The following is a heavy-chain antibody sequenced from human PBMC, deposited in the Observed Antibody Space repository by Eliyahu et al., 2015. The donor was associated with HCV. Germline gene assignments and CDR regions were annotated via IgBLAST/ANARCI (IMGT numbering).Heavy chain of an antibody. Sequence: EVQLLESGGDLVQPGGSLRLSXAASGFXLNSFGMSWVRXAPGKGLEWVSSILGGAVFYADPVKGRFTVSRDDSKNTLYLQMNSLRAEDTAVYYCAKVLPLTTTYNWYFDYWGQGTLITVSS. J-gene: IGHJ4*02. CDR2: ILGGAV. CDR1: GFXLNSFG. D-gene: IGHD1-20*01. V-gene: IGHV3-23*01. CDR3: AKVLPLTTTYNWYFDY.